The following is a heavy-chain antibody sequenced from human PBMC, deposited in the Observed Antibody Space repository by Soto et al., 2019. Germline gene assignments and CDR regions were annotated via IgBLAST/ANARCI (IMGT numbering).Heavy chain of an antibody. CDR2: MNPNSGNT. Sequence: ASVKVSCKASGYTFTSYYINWVRQATGQGLEWMGWMNPNSGNTGYAQKFQGRVTMTRNTSISTAYMELSSLRSEDTAVYYCARSYTTDDAFDIWGQGTMVTVSS. D-gene: IGHD1-26*01. V-gene: IGHV1-8*01. CDR1: GYTFTSYY. J-gene: IGHJ3*02. CDR3: ARSYTTDDAFDI.